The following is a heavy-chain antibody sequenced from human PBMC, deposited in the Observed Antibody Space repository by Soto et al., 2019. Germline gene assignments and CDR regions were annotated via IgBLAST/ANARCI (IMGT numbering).Heavy chain of an antibody. CDR1: GYTFTSYA. D-gene: IGHD2-15*01. J-gene: IGHJ4*02. CDR3: ARDDCSGGSCYRPLDY. V-gene: IGHV1-3*01. CDR2: INAGNGNT. Sequence: QVQLVQSGAEVKKPGASVKVSCKASGYTFTSYAMHWVRQAPGQRLEWMGWINAGNGNTNYAQMLQGRVTMTTDTSTSTAYMELRSLRSDDTAVYYCARDDCSGGSCYRPLDYWGQGTLVTVSS.